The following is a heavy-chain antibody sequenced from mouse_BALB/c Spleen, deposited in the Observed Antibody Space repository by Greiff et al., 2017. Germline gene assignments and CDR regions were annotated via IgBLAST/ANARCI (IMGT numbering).Heavy chain of an antibody. CDR1: GYTFTSYT. Sequence: QVQLQQSGAELARPGASVKMSCKASGYTFTSYTLHWVKQRPGQGLEWIGYINPSSGYTNYNQKFKDKATLTADKSSSTAYMQLSRLTSEDSAVYYCARGLLRYFDYWGQGTTLTVSS. CDR2: INPSSGYT. V-gene: IGHV1-4*01. D-gene: IGHD1-1*01. J-gene: IGHJ2*01. CDR3: ARGLLRYFDY.